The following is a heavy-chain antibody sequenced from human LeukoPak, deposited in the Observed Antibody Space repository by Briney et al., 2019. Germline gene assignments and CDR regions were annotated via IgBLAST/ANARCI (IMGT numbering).Heavy chain of an antibody. D-gene: IGHD1-26*01. V-gene: IGHV1-2*02. CDR2: INPNTGDT. J-gene: IGHJ3*02. CDR1: GYTFSDYY. Sequence: ASVKVSCKASGYTFSDYYMHCVRHAPGQGLESMGWINPNTGDTNYAQKFQGRVTMTRDTSISTVYMEMTRMRSDDTAIYYCARPMYRRTQDDALDIWGQGTMVTVSS. CDR3: ARPMYRRTQDDALDI.